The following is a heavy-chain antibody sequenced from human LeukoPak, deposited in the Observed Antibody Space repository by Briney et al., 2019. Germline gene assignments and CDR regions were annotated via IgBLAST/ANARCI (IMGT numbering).Heavy chain of an antibody. Sequence: GGSLRLSCAASGFIFGDAGMGWIRQAPGKGREWVANVSPDGREKAYVYSVRGRFTISRDNAQNSTNLQTCRPRAEDPAAFFCGRWGATTGLDPWGHGIPVSVAS. CDR1: GFIFGDAG. V-gene: IGHV3-7*01. CDR3: GRWGATTGLDP. J-gene: IGHJ5*02. CDR2: VSPDGREK. D-gene: IGHD1-26*01.